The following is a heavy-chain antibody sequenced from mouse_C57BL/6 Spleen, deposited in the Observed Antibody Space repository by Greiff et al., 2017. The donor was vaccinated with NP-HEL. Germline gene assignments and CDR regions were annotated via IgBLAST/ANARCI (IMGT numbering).Heavy chain of an antibody. J-gene: IGHJ1*03. Sequence: EVKLVESGEGLVKPGGSLKLSCAASGFTFSSYAMSWVRQTPEKRLEWVAYISSGGDYIYHADTVKGRFTISRDNARNTLYLQMSSLKSEDTAMYYCTRDDYAYFDVWGTGTTVTVSS. CDR1: GFTFSSYA. D-gene: IGHD2-4*01. CDR2: ISSGGDYI. V-gene: IGHV5-9-1*02. CDR3: TRDDYAYFDV.